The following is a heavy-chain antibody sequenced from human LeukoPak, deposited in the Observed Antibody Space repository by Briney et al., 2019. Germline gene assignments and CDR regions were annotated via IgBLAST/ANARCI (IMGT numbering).Heavy chain of an antibody. CDR1: GGSISSHY. CDR2: IYDSEST. D-gene: IGHD3-3*01. Sequence: SETLSLTCTVSGGSISSHYWSWVRQPPGKGLEWIGNIYDSESTHYKSSLKSRVTISVDTSKNQFSLRLSSVTAADTAVYYCARVLQNYYYLVVWGKGTTVTVSS. CDR3: ARVLQNYYYLVV. J-gene: IGHJ6*03. V-gene: IGHV4-59*11.